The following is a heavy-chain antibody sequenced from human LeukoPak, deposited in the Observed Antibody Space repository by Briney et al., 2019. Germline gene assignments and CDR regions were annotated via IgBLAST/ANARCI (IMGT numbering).Heavy chain of an antibody. CDR3: ARLRYYYGSGSCFDY. J-gene: IGHJ4*02. D-gene: IGHD3-10*01. Sequence: SETLSLTCAVSGGSISSSNWWGWVRQPPGKGLEWIGEIYHSGSTNYNPSLKSRVTISVDKSKNQLSLKLSSVTAADTAVYYCARLRYYYGSGSCFDYWGQGTLVTVSS. CDR1: GGSISSSNW. CDR2: IYHSGST. V-gene: IGHV4-4*02.